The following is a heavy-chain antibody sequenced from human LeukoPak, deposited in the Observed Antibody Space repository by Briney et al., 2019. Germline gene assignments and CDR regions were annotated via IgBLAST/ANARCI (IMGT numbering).Heavy chain of an antibody. V-gene: IGHV4-4*07. CDR2: IYTSGST. J-gene: IGHJ3*02. CDR1: GGSISSYY. CDR3: ARSPLYYYDSDYAFDI. Sequence: SETLSLTCTVSGGSISSYYWSWIRQPAGKGLEWIGRIYTSGSTNYNPSLKSRVTMSVDTSKNQFSLKLSSVTAADTAVYYCARSPLYYYDSDYAFDIWGQGTMVTVSS. D-gene: IGHD3-22*01.